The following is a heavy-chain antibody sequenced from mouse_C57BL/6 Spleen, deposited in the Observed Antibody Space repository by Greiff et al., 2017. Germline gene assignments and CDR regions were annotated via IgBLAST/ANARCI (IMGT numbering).Heavy chain of an antibody. CDR2: IRSKSNNYAT. Sequence: EVHLVESGGGLVQPKGSLKLSCAASGFSFNTYAMNWVRQAPGKGLEWVARIRSKSNNYATYYADSVKDRFTISRDDSESMLYLQMNNLKTEDTAMYYCVRQYDYDWRAYAMDYWGQGTSVTVSS. J-gene: IGHJ4*01. CDR3: VRQYDYDWRAYAMDY. V-gene: IGHV10-1*01. CDR1: GFSFNTYA. D-gene: IGHD2-4*01.